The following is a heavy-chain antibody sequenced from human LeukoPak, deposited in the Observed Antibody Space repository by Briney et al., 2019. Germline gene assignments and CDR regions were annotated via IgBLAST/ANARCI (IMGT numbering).Heavy chain of an antibody. J-gene: IGHJ6*04. V-gene: IGHV1-69*05. D-gene: IGHD6-13*01. CDR1: GGTFSSYA. CDR3: ARDYSKGAAAATRYYYYYGMDV. CDR2: IIPIFGTA. Sequence: SVKVSCKASGGTFSSYAISWVRQAPGQGLEWMGGIIPIFGTANYAQKFQGRVTMTRDTSTSTVYMELSSLRSEDTAVYYCARDYSKGAAAATRYYYYYGMDVWGKGTTVTVSS.